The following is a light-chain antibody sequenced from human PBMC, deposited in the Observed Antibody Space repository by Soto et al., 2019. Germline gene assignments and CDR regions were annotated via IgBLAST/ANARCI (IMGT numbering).Light chain of an antibody. Sequence: QSVLTQPASVSGSPGQSITISCTGTSGDIGGYNSVSWYQQHPGKAPKLLIYEVVKRPSGVSNRFSGSKSGNTASLTISGLQSEDEADYYCAAWDDSLNGVVFGGGTMLTVL. J-gene: IGLJ2*01. CDR3: AAWDDSLNGVV. CDR2: EVV. CDR1: SGDIGGYNS. V-gene: IGLV2-14*01.